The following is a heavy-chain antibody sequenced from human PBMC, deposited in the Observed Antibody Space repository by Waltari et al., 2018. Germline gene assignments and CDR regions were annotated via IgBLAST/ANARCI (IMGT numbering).Heavy chain of an antibody. J-gene: IGHJ4*02. Sequence: QVQLVQSGGEVKTPGASVKVYCKASGYTFANYGISWVRQAPGQGLEWLGWTNAYNGLTKYAQTVQDRATMTTDASASTAYMELRSLRSDDTAMYYCARTYYYDSRDFDYWGQGSLVTVSS. V-gene: IGHV1-18*04. D-gene: IGHD3-22*01. CDR1: GYTFANYG. CDR3: ARTYYYDSRDFDY. CDR2: TNAYNGLT.